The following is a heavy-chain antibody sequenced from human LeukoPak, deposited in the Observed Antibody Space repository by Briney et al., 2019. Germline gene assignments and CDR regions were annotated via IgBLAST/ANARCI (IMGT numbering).Heavy chain of an antibody. Sequence: GGSLRLSCAASGFTFSSYWMSWARQAPGKGLEWVANIKQDGSGKYYVDSVKGRFTISRDNAKNSLYLQMNSLRAEDTAVYYCARHLYYYDRGSFGYWGQGTLVTVSS. V-gene: IGHV3-7*01. CDR1: GFTFSSYW. D-gene: IGHD3-22*01. J-gene: IGHJ4*02. CDR3: ARHLYYYDRGSFGY. CDR2: IKQDGSGK.